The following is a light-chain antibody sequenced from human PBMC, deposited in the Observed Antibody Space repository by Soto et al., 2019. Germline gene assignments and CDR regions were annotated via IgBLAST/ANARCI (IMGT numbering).Light chain of an antibody. J-gene: IGLJ3*02. Sequence: QSVLTQPASVSGSPGQSITISCTGTSSDVGGYNYVSWYQQHPGKAPKLMILDVSSRPSVVSNRFSGSKSGNTASLTISGLQAEDEAHYFCSSYTSSSTYGVFGGGTKLTVL. V-gene: IGLV2-14*01. CDR3: SSYTSSSTYGV. CDR2: DVS. CDR1: SSDVGGYNY.